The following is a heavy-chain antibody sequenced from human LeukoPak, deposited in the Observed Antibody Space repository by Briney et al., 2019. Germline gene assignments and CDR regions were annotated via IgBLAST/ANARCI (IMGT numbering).Heavy chain of an antibody. Sequence: PGGSLRLPCAASGFIFSNYAMTWVRQAPGKGLEWVSDISDSGANTYYVDSAKGRFTISRDNSKNTLYLQMKFLRADDTAIYYCARVERSSRVHYFDYWGQGALVTVSS. CDR2: ISDSGANT. CDR1: GFIFSNYA. J-gene: IGHJ4*02. D-gene: IGHD3-10*01. V-gene: IGHV3-23*01. CDR3: ARVERSSRVHYFDY.